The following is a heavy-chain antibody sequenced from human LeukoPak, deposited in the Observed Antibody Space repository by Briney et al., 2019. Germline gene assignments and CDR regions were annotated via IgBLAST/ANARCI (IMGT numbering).Heavy chain of an antibody. CDR1: GGTFSSYA. CDR3: ARGYSNFAPYFDY. D-gene: IGHD4-11*01. CDR2: IIPIFGTA. Sequence: SVKVSCKASGGTFSSYAISWVRQAPGQGLEWMGGIIPIFGTANYAQKFQGRVTITADESTSTAYMELSSLRSEDTAVHYCARGYSNFAPYFDYWGQGTLVTVSS. J-gene: IGHJ4*02. V-gene: IGHV1-69*13.